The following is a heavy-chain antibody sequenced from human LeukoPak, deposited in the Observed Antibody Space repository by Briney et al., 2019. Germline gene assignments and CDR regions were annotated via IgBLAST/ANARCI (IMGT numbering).Heavy chain of an antibody. Sequence: GGSLRLSCAASGFMFSDYYISWIRQAPGKGLEWVSFISSSSSYTNYSDSVTGRFTISRDNAKNSLYLQMNRLRVEDTAVYYCARDRFGYGTGASGFEDWGQGTLVTVSS. D-gene: IGHD3-10*01. CDR3: ARDRFGYGTGASGFED. J-gene: IGHJ4*02. CDR2: ISSSSSYT. CDR1: GFMFSDYY. V-gene: IGHV3-11*06.